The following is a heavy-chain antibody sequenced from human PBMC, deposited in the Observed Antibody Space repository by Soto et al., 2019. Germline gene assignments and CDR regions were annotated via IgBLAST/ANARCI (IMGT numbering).Heavy chain of an antibody. CDR3: ARDRAEGVVAIQGGDYYYGMDV. D-gene: IGHD3-22*01. V-gene: IGHV3-33*01. J-gene: IGHJ6*02. Sequence: GGSLRLSCAASGFTFSSYGMHWARQAPGKGLEWVAVIWYDGSNKYYADSVKGRFTISRDNSKNTLYLQMNSLRAEDTAVYYCARDRAEGVVAIQGGDYYYGMDVWGQGTTVTVS. CDR2: IWYDGSNK. CDR1: GFTFSSYG.